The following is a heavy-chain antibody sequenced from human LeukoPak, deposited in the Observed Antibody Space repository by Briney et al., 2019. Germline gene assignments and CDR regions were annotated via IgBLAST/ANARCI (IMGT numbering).Heavy chain of an antibody. CDR3: ARVLRVVVIKGDAFDI. D-gene: IGHD3-22*01. CDR2: ISSSSSTI. J-gene: IGHJ3*02. Sequence: QAGGSLRLSCAASGFTFSSYSMNWVRQAPGKGLEWVSYISSSSSTIYYADSVKGRFTISRDNVKNSLYLQMNSLRAEDTAVYYCARVLRVVVIKGDAFDIWGQGTMVTVSS. CDR1: GFTFSSYS. V-gene: IGHV3-48*04.